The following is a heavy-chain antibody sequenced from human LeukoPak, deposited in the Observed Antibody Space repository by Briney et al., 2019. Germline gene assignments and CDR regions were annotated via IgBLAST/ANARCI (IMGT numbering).Heavy chain of an antibody. J-gene: IGHJ4*02. CDR2: ISAYNGNT. CDR1: GYTFTSYG. CDR3: ARGVVGDWTEAYFDY. V-gene: IGHV1-18*01. D-gene: IGHD1-26*01. Sequence: ASVKVSCKASGYTFTSYGISWVRQAPGQGLEWMGWISAYNGNTNYAQKLQGRVTMTTDTSTSTAYMELRSLRSDDTAVYYCARGVVGDWTEAYFDYWGQGTLVTVSS.